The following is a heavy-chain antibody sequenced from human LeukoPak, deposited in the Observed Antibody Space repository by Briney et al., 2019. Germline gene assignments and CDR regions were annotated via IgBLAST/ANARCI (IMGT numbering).Heavy chain of an antibody. V-gene: IGHV1-3*01. CDR3: ARSIVHSSDSDGGYYFDY. D-gene: IGHD6-19*01. CDR2: INAGNGNT. CDR1: GYTFTSFA. Sequence: ASVKVSCKASGYTFTSFAIHWVRQAPGQRLEWMGWINAGNGNTKFSQHFQGRVSITRDTSASTAYMELSYLRSEDTALYFCARSIVHSSDSDGGYYFDYWGQGTLVTVSS. J-gene: IGHJ4*02.